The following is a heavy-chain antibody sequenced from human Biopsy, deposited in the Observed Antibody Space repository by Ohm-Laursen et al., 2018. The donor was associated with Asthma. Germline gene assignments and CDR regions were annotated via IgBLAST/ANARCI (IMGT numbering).Heavy chain of an antibody. V-gene: IGHV3-53*01. CDR1: GFAVSRDH. Sequence: SLRLSCTASGFAVSRDHMFWVRQAPGKGLEWVSVIYSGGTSHTADSVRGRFTISRDYSKNTLYLQMHSLRAEDTAVYYCSRGDSSNWSHYYFDYWGQGTLVTVSS. CDR2: IYSGGTS. D-gene: IGHD3-22*01. CDR3: SRGDSSNWSHYYFDY. J-gene: IGHJ4*02.